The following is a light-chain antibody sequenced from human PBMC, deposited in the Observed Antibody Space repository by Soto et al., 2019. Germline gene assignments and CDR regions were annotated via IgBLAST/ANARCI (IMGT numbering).Light chain of an antibody. CDR2: GAS. Sequence: EIEMTQSPATLSLAPGERVTLSCRASESVSTNLAWYQQKPGQAPRLLIYGASNRATGIPDRFSGSGSGTDFTLTISSLEPEDFAVYYCQQRSDWGITFAQGTRLEIK. V-gene: IGKV3-11*01. CDR3: QQRSDWGIT. CDR1: ESVSTN. J-gene: IGKJ5*01.